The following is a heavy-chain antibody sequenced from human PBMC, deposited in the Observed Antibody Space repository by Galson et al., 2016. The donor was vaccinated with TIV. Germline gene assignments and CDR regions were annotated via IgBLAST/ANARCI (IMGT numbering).Heavy chain of an antibody. CDR2: ISVYNGNT. V-gene: IGHV1-18*01. CDR1: SYTFNTYD. D-gene: IGHD3-10*01. Sequence: SVKVSCKASSYTFNTYDITWVRQVPGQGLEWLGWISVYNGNTNYAQKFQDRVTMTTDTSTKTAHMELRGLRSDDTAVYSCARGRLRFGELSTWVNYFDSWGQGILVTVSS. J-gene: IGHJ4*02. CDR3: ARGRLRFGELSTWVNYFDS.